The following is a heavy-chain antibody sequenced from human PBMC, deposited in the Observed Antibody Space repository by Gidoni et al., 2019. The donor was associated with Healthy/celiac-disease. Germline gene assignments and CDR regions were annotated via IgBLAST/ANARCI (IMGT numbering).Heavy chain of an antibody. CDR1: GGTFSSSA. Sequence: QVQLVQSGAEVKKPGSSVKVSCKASGGTFSSSAISWVRQAPGQGLEWMGGIIPIFGTANYAQKFQGRVTITADKSTSTAYMELSSLRSEDTAVYYCARSTMVREDYYYYGMDVWGQGTTVTVSS. CDR2: IIPIFGTA. V-gene: IGHV1-69*06. D-gene: IGHD3-10*01. J-gene: IGHJ6*02. CDR3: ARSTMVREDYYYYGMDV.